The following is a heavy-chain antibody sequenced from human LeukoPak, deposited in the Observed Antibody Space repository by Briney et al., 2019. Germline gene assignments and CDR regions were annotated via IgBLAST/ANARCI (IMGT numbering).Heavy chain of an antibody. CDR1: GYTFTSYY. CDR2: INPSGGST. Sequence: ASVKVSCKASGYTFTSYYMHWVRQAPGQGLEWMGIINPSGGSTGYAQKFQGKVTMTRDTSTSTVYMELSSLRSEDTAVYYCARAERWLQFDYWGQGTLVTVSS. D-gene: IGHD5-24*01. J-gene: IGHJ4*02. V-gene: IGHV1-46*01. CDR3: ARAERWLQFDY.